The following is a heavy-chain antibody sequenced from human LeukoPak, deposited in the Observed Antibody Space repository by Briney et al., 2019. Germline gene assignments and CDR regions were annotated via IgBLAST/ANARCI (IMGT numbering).Heavy chain of an antibody. Sequence: PGGSLRLSCAASGFTFSSYAMSWVRQAPGKGLEWVSAISTSGGSTYYADSVKGRFTISRDNSKNTQSLQMNSLRAEDTAVYYCLGYCCGGNCYSGGYWGQGTLVTVSS. CDR3: LGYCCGGNCYSGGY. CDR2: ISTSGGST. V-gene: IGHV3-23*01. CDR1: GFTFSSYA. D-gene: IGHD2-15*01. J-gene: IGHJ4*02.